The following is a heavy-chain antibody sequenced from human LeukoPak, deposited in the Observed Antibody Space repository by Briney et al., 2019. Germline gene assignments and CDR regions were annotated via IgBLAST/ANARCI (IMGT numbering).Heavy chain of an antibody. V-gene: IGHV3-53*01. Sequence: GGSLRLSCAASGFTVSSNYMSWVRQAPGKGLEWVAVIYSGGSTYYADSVKGRFTISRDNSKNTLYLQMNSLRAEDTAVYYCARDQYYYDSSGYYPIYYYYYYMDVWGKGTTVTVSS. J-gene: IGHJ6*03. D-gene: IGHD3-22*01. CDR1: GFTVSSNY. CDR2: IYSGGST. CDR3: ARDQYYYDSSGYYPIYYYYYYMDV.